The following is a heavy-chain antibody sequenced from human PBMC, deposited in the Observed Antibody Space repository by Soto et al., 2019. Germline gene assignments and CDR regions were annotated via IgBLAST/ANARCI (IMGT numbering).Heavy chain of an antibody. V-gene: IGHV3-30-3*01. Sequence: GGSLRLSCAASGFTFSSYAMHWVRQAPGKGLEWVAVISYDGSNKYYADSVKGRFTISRDNSKNTLYLQMNSLRAEDTAVYYCARDAAEDSSSYHYYYYGMDVWGQGTKVTVSS. CDR3: ARDAAEDSSSYHYYYYGMDV. D-gene: IGHD6-13*01. CDR2: ISYDGSNK. J-gene: IGHJ6*02. CDR1: GFTFSSYA.